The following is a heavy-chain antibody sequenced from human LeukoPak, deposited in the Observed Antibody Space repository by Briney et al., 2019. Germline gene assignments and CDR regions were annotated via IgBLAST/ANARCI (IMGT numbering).Heavy chain of an antibody. Sequence: PSYTLSLTCTVSDGSFSNYFWSWIRQPSGKGLEWIAYVHYSESTNYNPSLKSRVTISLDTSKIQFSLELSSVTAADTAVYYCARDRRRDLLHAFDIWGQGTMVTVSS. J-gene: IGHJ3*02. CDR3: ARDRRRDLLHAFDI. V-gene: IGHV4-59*01. CDR2: VHYSEST. D-gene: IGHD1-26*01. CDR1: DGSFSNYF.